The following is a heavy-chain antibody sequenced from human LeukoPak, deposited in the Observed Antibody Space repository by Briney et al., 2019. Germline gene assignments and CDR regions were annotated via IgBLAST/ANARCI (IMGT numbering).Heavy chain of an antibody. V-gene: IGHV4-39*07. D-gene: IGHD2-2*01. CDR2: IYFSGST. CDR1: GDFISSANYY. Sequence: ASETLSLTCTVSGDFISSANYYWGWVRQPPGKGLEWIGRIYFSGSTYYNPSLKSRVTISVETSKVQFSLKLSSVTAADTAVYYCARDSCSSTSCRKKFDSWGQGTMVTVSS. CDR3: ARDSCSSTSCRKKFDS. J-gene: IGHJ4*02.